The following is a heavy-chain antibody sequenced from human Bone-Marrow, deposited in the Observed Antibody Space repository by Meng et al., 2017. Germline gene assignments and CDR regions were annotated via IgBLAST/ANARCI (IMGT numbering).Heavy chain of an antibody. D-gene: IGHD3-10*01. V-gene: IGHV3-11*04. J-gene: IGHJ6*02. Sequence: GESLKISCAASGFTFSYYYMSWIRQAPGKGLEWVSYISSSGSTIYYADSVKGRFTISRDDAKNSLYLQMNSLRAEDTAVYYCASGSYYGSGSYYRVYYYYYGMDVWGQGTTVTVSS. CDR1: GFTFSYYY. CDR3: ASGSYYGSGSYYRVYYYYYGMDV. CDR2: ISSSGSTI.